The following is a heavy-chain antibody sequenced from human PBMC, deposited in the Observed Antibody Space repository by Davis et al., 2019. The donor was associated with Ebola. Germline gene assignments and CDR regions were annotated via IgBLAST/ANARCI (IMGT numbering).Heavy chain of an antibody. D-gene: IGHD5-12*01. CDR2: IKTKTEGGTT. V-gene: IGHV3-15*01. J-gene: IGHJ4*02. Sequence: GSLRLSCAASGITFSNAWMTWVRQAPGKGLEWVGRIKTKTEGGTTDYGAPVKGRFTISRDDSKSTLYLQMNSLKTEDTAVYYCTTVRGFSGYFDYWGQGTLVTVSS. CDR1: GITFSNAW. CDR3: TTVRGFSGYFDY.